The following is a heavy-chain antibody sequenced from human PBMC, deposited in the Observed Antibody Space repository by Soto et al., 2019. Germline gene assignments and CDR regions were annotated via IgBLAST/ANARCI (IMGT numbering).Heavy chain of an antibody. CDR1: GGSISSSSYY. J-gene: IGHJ4*02. CDR2: IYYSGST. V-gene: IGHV4-39*01. D-gene: IGHD5-18*01. Sequence: QLQLQESGPGLVKPSETLSLTCTVSGGSISSSSYYWGWIRQPPGKGLEWIGSIYYSGSTYYNPSLKSRVTISVDTSKNQFSLKLSSVTAADTAVYYCARRSGSYGLDYWGQGTLVTVSS. CDR3: ARRSGSYGLDY.